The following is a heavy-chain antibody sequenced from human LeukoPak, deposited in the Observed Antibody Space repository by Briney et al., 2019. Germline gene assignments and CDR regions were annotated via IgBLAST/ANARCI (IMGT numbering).Heavy chain of an antibody. CDR1: GFTFSSYW. J-gene: IGHJ4*02. CDR2: ISGSGGST. Sequence: GGSLRLSCADSGFTFSSYWMHWVRQAPGKGLEWVSVISGSGGSTYYADSVKGRFTISRDNPKNTLYLQMNSLRAEDTAVYYCAKEAISGLYYFDYWGQGTLVTVSS. D-gene: IGHD2-15*01. CDR3: AKEAISGLYYFDY. V-gene: IGHV3-23*01.